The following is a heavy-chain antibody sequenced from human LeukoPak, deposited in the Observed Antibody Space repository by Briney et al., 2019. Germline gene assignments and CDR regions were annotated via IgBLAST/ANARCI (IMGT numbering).Heavy chain of an antibody. CDR2: IRYDGSNK. CDR1: GFTFSSYG. D-gene: IGHD5-12*01. Sequence: GGSLRLSCAASGFTFSSYGMHWVRQAPGKGLEWVAFIRYDGSNKYYADSMKGRFTISRDNSKNTLYLQMNSLRAEDTAVYYCAKGRGYSGYDSNDYWGQGTLVTVSS. V-gene: IGHV3-30*02. J-gene: IGHJ4*02. CDR3: AKGRGYSGYDSNDY.